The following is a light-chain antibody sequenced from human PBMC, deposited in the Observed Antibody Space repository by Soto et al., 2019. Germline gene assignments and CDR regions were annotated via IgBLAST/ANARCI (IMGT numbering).Light chain of an antibody. J-gene: IGLJ1*01. CDR1: SSNIGAGYD. Sequence: QSVLTQPPSVSGAPGQRVTISCTGSSSNIGAGYDVHWYQQLPGTAPKLLIYGNSNRPSGVPDRLSGSKSGTSASLAITGLQAEDEADYYCQYYDSSLSGFYVFGTGTKVTVL. CDR2: GNS. V-gene: IGLV1-40*01. CDR3: QYYDSSLSGFYV.